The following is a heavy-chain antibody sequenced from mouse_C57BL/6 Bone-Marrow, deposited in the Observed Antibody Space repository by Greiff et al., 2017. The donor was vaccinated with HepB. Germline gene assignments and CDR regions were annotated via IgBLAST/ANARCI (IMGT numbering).Heavy chain of an antibody. CDR3: AREGNLLWSYAMDY. V-gene: IGHV1-64*01. CDR1: GYTFTSYW. J-gene: IGHJ4*01. D-gene: IGHD2-1*01. Sequence: QVQLQQPGAELVKPGASVKLSCKASGYTFTSYWMHCVKQRPGQGLEWIGMIHPNSGSTNYNEKFKSKATLTVDKSSSTAYMQLSSLTSEDSAVYYCAREGNLLWSYAMDYWGQGTSVTVSS. CDR2: IHPNSGST.